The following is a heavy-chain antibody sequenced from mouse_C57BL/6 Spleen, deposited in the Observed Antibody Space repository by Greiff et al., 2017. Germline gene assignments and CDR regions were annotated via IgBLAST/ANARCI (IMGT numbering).Heavy chain of an antibody. J-gene: IGHJ1*03. CDR1: GYTFTDYY. V-gene: IGHV1-26*01. D-gene: IGHD1-1*01. Sequence: EVQLQQSGPELVKPGASVKISCKASGYTFTDYYMNWVKQSHGKSLEWIGDINPNNGGTSYNQKFTGKATLTVDKSSSTAYMELRSLTSEDSAVYYCATTVVAHWYFDVWGTGTTVTVSS. CDR3: ATTVVAHWYFDV. CDR2: INPNNGGT.